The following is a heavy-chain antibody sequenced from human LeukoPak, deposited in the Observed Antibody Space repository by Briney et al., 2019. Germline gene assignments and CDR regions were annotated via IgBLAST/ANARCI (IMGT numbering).Heavy chain of an antibody. Sequence: PGGSLRLSCAASGFTFSDYYMSWIRQAPGKGLEWVSYTSSSGSTIYYADSVKGRFTISRDNAKNSLYLQMNSLRAEDTAVYYCARVGVSSIAAAGAYYYYGMDVWGQGTTVTVSS. CDR1: GFTFSDYY. D-gene: IGHD6-13*01. CDR3: ARVGVSSIAAAGAYYYYGMDV. CDR2: TSSSGSTI. J-gene: IGHJ6*02. V-gene: IGHV3-11*01.